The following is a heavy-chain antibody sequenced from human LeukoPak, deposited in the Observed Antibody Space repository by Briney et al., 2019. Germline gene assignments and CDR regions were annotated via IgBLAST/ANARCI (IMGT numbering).Heavy chain of an antibody. CDR1: GITFSSYW. J-gene: IGHJ4*02. D-gene: IGHD4-23*01. CDR3: ARSAYPGNSVIED. CDR2: INSDGRST. Sequence: GGSLRLSCAGSGITFSSYWMHWVRHAPGKGLVWVSRINSDGRSTNYADSVKGRFTISRDNAKNTLYLQMNRLRAEDTAVYYCARSAYPGNSVIEDWGRGTLCTVSS. V-gene: IGHV3-74*01.